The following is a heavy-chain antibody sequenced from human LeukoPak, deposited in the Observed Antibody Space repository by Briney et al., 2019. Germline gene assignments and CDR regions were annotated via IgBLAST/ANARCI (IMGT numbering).Heavy chain of an antibody. J-gene: IGHJ4*02. V-gene: IGHV3-30*02. CDR3: ERDNDFWSGYYSPTRGYFDY. D-gene: IGHD3-3*01. CDR2: LRYDGSNE. CDR1: GFTFSSHG. Sequence: GGSPRLSCAASGFTFSSHGMHWVRQAPGKGLEWVSFLRYDGSNEYYGDSVKGRFTISRDNSNNTLYMQMNSLRGEDTAVYYCERDNDFWSGYYSPTRGYFDYWGQGTLVTVSS.